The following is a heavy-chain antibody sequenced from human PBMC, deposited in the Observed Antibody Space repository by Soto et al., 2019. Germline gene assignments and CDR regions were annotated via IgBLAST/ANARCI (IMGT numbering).Heavy chain of an antibody. J-gene: IGHJ4*02. CDR3: ARDFKAPNDAWAFDY. CDR2: ISHSGTT. D-gene: IGHD3-16*01. V-gene: IGHV4-4*02. Sequence: SETLSLTCAVSGASISSSDWWNWVRQPPGKGLEWIGEISHSGTTIYNPSLKSRVTISVDESQNHFSLKLTSVTAADTAVYFCARDFKAPNDAWAFDYWGQGALVTVSS. CDR1: GASISSSDW.